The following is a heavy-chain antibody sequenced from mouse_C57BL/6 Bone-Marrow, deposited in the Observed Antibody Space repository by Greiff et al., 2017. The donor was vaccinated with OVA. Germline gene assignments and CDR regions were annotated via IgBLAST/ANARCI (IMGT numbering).Heavy chain of an antibody. Sequence: QVQLKQSGPGLVQPSQSLSITCTVSGFSLTSYGVHWVRQSPGKGLEWLGVIWSGGSTDYNAAFISRLSISKDNSTSQVFFKMNSLQADDTAIYYCARKRRDCWYFDVWGTGTTVTVSS. V-gene: IGHV2-2*01. J-gene: IGHJ1*03. CDR1: GFSLTSYG. CDR2: IWSGGST. CDR3: ARKRRDCWYFDV.